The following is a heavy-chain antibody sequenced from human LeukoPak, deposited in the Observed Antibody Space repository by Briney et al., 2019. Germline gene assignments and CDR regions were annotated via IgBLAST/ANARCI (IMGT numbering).Heavy chain of an antibody. CDR3: ARTRQLVRDFDY. Sequence: SETLSLTCAVSGYSISSGYYWGWIRRPPGKGLEWIGSIYHSGSTYYNPSLKSRVTISVDTSKNQFSLKLSSVTAADTAVYYCARTRQLVRDFDYWGQGTLVTVSS. CDR2: IYHSGST. V-gene: IGHV4-38-2*01. J-gene: IGHJ4*02. D-gene: IGHD6-6*01. CDR1: GYSISSGYY.